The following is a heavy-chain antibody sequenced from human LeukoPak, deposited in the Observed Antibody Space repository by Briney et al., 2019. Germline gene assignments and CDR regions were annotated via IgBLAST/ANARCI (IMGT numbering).Heavy chain of an antibody. V-gene: IGHV4-31*03. CDR3: ARWGAAGIDY. D-gene: IGHD6-13*01. Sequence: SETLSLTCTVSGGSISSGGYYWSWIRQHPGKGLEWIGYIYYSGSTSYNPSLKSRVTISVDTSKNQFSLKLSSVTAADTAVYYCARWGAAGIDYWGQGTLVTVSS. CDR2: IYYSGST. J-gene: IGHJ4*02. CDR1: GGSISSGGYY.